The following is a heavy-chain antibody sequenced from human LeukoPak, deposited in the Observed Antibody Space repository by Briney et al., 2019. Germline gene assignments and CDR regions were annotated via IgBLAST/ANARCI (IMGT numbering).Heavy chain of an antibody. V-gene: IGHV3-21*01. CDR1: GFTFNGYS. Sequence: GGSLRLSCAASGFTFNGYSMNWVRQAPGKGLEWVSSISTSSSYIYSADSVKGRFTISRNNPKNSLYLQMNSLRAEDTAVYYCARNRGDPSYFDYWGQGTLVTVSS. D-gene: IGHD4-17*01. J-gene: IGHJ4*02. CDR2: ISTSSSYI. CDR3: ARNRGDPSYFDY.